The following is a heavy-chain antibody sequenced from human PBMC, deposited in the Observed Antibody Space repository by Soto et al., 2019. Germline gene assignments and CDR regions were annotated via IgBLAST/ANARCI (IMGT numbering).Heavy chain of an antibody. Sequence: SGPTLVNPTQTLTLTCTFSGFSLSTSGVGVGWIRQPPGKALEWLAVIYWDDDKGYSPSLKNRLTITKDTSKNQLVLTMTNMDPVDTATYYCAHTVGLVVVTSEDEYFQHWGQGTQVTVSS. CDR3: AHTVGLVVVTSEDEYFQH. V-gene: IGHV2-5*02. D-gene: IGHD2-15*01. J-gene: IGHJ1*01. CDR1: GFSLSTSGVG. CDR2: IYWDDDK.